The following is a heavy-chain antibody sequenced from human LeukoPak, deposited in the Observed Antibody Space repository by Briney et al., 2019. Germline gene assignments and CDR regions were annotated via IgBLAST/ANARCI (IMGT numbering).Heavy chain of an antibody. V-gene: IGHV4-59*08. D-gene: IGHD1-26*01. J-gene: IGHJ4*02. CDR3: ARHLSGGTYPLDY. Sequence: PSETLSLTCTVSGGSISSYYWSWIRQPPGKGLEWIAYIHSSGRSNYNPSLKSRVTISVDTSKNQFSLKLSSVTAADTAVYYCARHLSGGTYPLDYWGQGTLVTVSS. CDR2: IHSSGRS. CDR1: GGSISSYY.